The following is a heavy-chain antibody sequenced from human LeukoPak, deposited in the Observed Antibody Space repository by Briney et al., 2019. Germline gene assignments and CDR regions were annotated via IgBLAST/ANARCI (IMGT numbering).Heavy chain of an antibody. CDR3: ARERADGSGSSIDY. CDR1: GGSISNYY. D-gene: IGHD3-10*01. Sequence: PSETLSLTCIVSGGSISNYYWSWVRQPPGKGLEWIGYVYSSGSTNYNPSLKSRVTISVDTSKNQFSLKLSSVTAADTAVYYCARERADGSGSSIDYWGQGTLVTVSS. V-gene: IGHV4-4*08. J-gene: IGHJ4*02. CDR2: VYSSGST.